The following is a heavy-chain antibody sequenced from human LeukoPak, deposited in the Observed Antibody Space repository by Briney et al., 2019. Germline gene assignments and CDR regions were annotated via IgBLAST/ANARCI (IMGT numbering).Heavy chain of an antibody. CDR1: GFIFSNYG. J-gene: IGHJ4*02. Sequence: QSGGSLRLSCAASGFIFSNYGMNWVRQAPGKGLEWISYIGSSGNTIFYADSMQGRFTISRDNAKNSLFLQINSLRVEDTAVYFSARGLRNAYNYIDSWGQGTRVTVSS. CDR2: IGSSGNTI. V-gene: IGHV3-48*04. CDR3: ARGLRNAYNYIDS. D-gene: IGHD5-24*01.